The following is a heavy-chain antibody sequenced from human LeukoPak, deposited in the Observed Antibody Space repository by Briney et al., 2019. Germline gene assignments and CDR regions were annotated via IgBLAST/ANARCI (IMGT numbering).Heavy chain of an antibody. V-gene: IGHV4-31*03. CDR2: IYYSGST. J-gene: IGHJ5*02. Sequence: SETLSLTCTVSGGSVTSGNYYWTWIRQHPGKGLEWIGYIYYSGSTNYNPSLKSRVTISVDTSKNQFPLKLSSVTAADTAVYYCARDISGGWFDPWGQGTLVTVSS. CDR3: ARDISGGWFDP. D-gene: IGHD3-16*01. CDR1: GGSVTSGNYY.